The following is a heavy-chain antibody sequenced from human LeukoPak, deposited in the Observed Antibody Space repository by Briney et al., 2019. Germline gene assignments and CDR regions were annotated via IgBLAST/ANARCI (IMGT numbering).Heavy chain of an antibody. CDR2: ISSSGSTI. J-gene: IGHJ6*02. D-gene: IGHD4-23*01. V-gene: IGHV3-11*04. CDR1: GFTFSDYY. CDR3: AILYGGNLDYYYGMDV. Sequence: GGSLRLSCAASGFTFSDYYMSWIRQAPGKGLEWVSYISSSGSTIYYADSVKGRFTISRDNAKNSLYLQMNSLRAEDTAVYYCAILYGGNLDYYYGMDVWGQGTTVTVSS.